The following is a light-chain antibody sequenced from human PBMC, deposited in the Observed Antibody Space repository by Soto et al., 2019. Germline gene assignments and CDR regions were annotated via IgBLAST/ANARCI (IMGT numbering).Light chain of an antibody. CDR1: SSNIGAGYD. CDR3: CAYAGNSNFP. V-gene: IGLV1-40*01. CDR2: GNS. Sequence: QSVLTQPPSVSGAPGQRVTISCTGSSSNIGAGYDVHWYQQLPGTAPKLLIYGNSNRPSGVPDRFSGSKSGTSASLAITGLQAEDEADYYCCAYAGNSNFPFGGGTKLTVL. J-gene: IGLJ2*01.